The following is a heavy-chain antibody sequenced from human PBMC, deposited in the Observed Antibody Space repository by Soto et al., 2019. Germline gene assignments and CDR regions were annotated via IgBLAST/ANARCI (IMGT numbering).Heavy chain of an antibody. D-gene: IGHD3-3*01. CDR3: ARQGDFYYFDY. CDR1: GGSISSYY. V-gene: IGHV4-59*08. J-gene: IGHJ4*02. CDR2: TSYSGST. Sequence: SETLSLTCTVSGGSISSYYWSWIRQPPGKGLEWIGYTSYSGSTDYNPSLKSRVTISVDTSKNQFSLKLSSVTATDTAVYYCARQGDFYYFDYWGQGTLVTVSS.